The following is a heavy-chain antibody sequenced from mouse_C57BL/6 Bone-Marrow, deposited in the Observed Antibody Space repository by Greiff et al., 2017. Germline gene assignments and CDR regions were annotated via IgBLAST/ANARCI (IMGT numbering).Heavy chain of an antibody. CDR1: GFSLTSYG. CDR2: IWSGGST. D-gene: IGHD2-4*01. V-gene: IGHV2-2*01. Sequence: VMLVESGPGLVQPSQSLSITCTVSGFSLTSYGVHWVRQSPGKGLEWLGVIWSGGSTDYNAAFISRLSISKDNSKSQVFFKMNSLQADDTAIYYCARTPYYDYDVAMDYWGQGTSVTVSS. J-gene: IGHJ4*01. CDR3: ARTPYYDYDVAMDY.